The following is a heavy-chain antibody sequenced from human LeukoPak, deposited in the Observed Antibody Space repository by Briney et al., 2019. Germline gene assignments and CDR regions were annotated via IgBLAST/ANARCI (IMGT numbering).Heavy chain of an antibody. V-gene: IGHV3-33*01. J-gene: IGHJ5*02. CDR2: IWYDGSNE. D-gene: IGHD1-26*01. CDR3: VRGSPLGATTNWPDP. CDR1: GFTFNTYG. Sequence: GSLRLSCAASGFTFNTYGMHWVRQAPGKGLEWVAIIWYDGSNENYADSVKGRFTISRDNSKNTLYLQMNSLRAEDTAMYYCVRGSPLGATTNWPDPWGQGTLVTVSS.